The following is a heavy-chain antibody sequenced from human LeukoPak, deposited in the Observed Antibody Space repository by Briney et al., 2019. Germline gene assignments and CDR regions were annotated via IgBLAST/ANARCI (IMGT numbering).Heavy chain of an antibody. D-gene: IGHD2-2*01. CDR1: GGSISSGGYS. Sequence: SQTLSLTCAVSGGSISSGGYSWSWIRQPPGKGLEWIGYIYHSGSTYYNPSLKSRVTISVDTSKNQFSLKLSSVTAADTAVYYCAGTDIVVVPAANNWFDPWGQGTLVTVSS. V-gene: IGHV4-30-2*02. J-gene: IGHJ5*02. CDR2: IYHSGST. CDR3: AGTDIVVVPAANNWFDP.